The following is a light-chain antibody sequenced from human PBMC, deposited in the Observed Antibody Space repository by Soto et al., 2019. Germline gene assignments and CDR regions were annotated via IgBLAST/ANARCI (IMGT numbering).Light chain of an antibody. CDR2: RAS. V-gene: IGKV1-5*03. Sequence: DIQMTQSPSTLSASVGDRVTITCRASQSINTWLAWYQQKPGKAPKLLIYRASTLESGVPSRFSGSGSGTEFTLTISSLQPDDFSTYYCQHYNTYSGTFGPATKVDI. CDR1: QSINTW. J-gene: IGKJ3*01. CDR3: QHYNTYSGT.